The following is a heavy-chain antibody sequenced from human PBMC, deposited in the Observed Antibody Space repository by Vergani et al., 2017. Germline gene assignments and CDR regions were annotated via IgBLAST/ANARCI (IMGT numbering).Heavy chain of an antibody. V-gene: IGHV3-13*01. CDR3: ARAFPYSNSWSSNYYYYYMDV. CDR1: GFTFSSYD. CDR2: IGTAGDT. D-gene: IGHD6-13*01. Sequence: EVQLVESGGGLVQPGGSLRLSCAASGFTFSSYDMHWVRQATGKGLEWVSAIGTAGDTYYPGSVKGRFTISRENAKNSLYLQMNSLRAGDTAVYYCARAFPYSNSWSSNYYYYYMDVWGKGTTVTDSS. J-gene: IGHJ6*03.